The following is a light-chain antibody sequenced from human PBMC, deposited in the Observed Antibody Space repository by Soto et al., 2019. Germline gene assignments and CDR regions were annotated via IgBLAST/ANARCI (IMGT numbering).Light chain of an antibody. CDR1: SSDIGGYNY. CDR3: SSYTSSSTVI. V-gene: IGLV2-14*01. CDR2: DVR. J-gene: IGLJ2*01. Sequence: QSVLTQPASMSGSPGQSITISCTGTSSDIGGYNYISWYQQLPGKAPKFIIYDVRNRPSGVSNRFSGSRSGNTASLTISGLQVEDEADYYCSSYTSSSTVIFGGGTKLTVL.